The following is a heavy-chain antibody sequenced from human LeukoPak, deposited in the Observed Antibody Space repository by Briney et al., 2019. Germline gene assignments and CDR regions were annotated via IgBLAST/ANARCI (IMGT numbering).Heavy chain of an antibody. CDR2: IYYSGST. CDR3: ARMYSSGWYDWFDP. CDR1: GGSISSYY. J-gene: IGHJ5*02. D-gene: IGHD6-19*01. Sequence: SETLSLTCTVSGGSISSYYWSWIRQPPGKGLEWIGYIYYSGSTNYNPSLKSRVTISVDTSKNQFSLKLSSVTAADTAVYYCARMYSSGWYDWFDPWGQGTLVTVSS. V-gene: IGHV4-59*08.